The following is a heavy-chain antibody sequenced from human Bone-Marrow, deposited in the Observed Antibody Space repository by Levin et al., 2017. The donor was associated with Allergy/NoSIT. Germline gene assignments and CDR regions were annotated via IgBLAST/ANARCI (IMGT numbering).Heavy chain of an antibody. J-gene: IGHJ4*02. CDR3: ARDHLAYYDRSGYYSSNFFDY. D-gene: IGHD3-22*01. V-gene: IGHV3-48*02. CDR1: GFIFSEYS. CDR2: INNISSTI. Sequence: GESLKISCEASGFIFSEYSMDWVRQAPGKGLEWISYINNISSTIYYADSVKGRFTISRDNAKNSMYLQMNNLRDEDTAVYYCARDHLAYYDRSGYYSSNFFDYWGQGARVTVSS.